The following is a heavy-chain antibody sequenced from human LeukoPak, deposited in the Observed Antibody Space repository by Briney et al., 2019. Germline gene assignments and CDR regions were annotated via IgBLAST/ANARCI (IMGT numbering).Heavy chain of an antibody. V-gene: IGHV4-61*02. D-gene: IGHD5-18*01. J-gene: IGHJ4*02. CDR1: GGSISSGSYY. CDR2: IYTSGST. Sequence: SETLSLTCTVSGGSISSGSYYWSWIRQPAGIGLEWIGRIYTSGSTNYNPSLKSRVTISLDTSKNQFSLKLSSVTAADTAVYYCARATVDTAMVFGYWGQGTLVTVSS. CDR3: ARATVDTAMVFGY.